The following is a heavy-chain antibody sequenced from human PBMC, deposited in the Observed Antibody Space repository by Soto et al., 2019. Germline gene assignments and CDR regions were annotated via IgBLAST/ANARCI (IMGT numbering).Heavy chain of an antibody. CDR1: GGSISSRDYY. V-gene: IGHV4-39*01. D-gene: IGHD5-18*01. CDR2: TYYRGSS. J-gene: IGHJ4*02. Sequence: SETLSLTSTVSGGSISSRDYYWGWIRQPPGKGLEWIGTTYYRGSSHYNPSLKSRVAVSLDTSKNQISLKLSSVTAADTAVYYCARRGDSYAVFDYWGPGTLVTVSS. CDR3: ARRGDSYAVFDY.